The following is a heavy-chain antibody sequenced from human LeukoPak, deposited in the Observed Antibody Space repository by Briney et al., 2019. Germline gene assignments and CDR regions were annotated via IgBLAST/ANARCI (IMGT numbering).Heavy chain of an antibody. V-gene: IGHV3-15*01. CDR1: GLSFSNAW. CDR3: AKHHDYGDY. J-gene: IGHJ4*02. Sequence: GGSLRLSCAASGLSFSNAWMSWVRQAPGKGLEWVGRIKSKTDGETTDYAAPVKGRFTISRDDSRNTLYLQMNSLRAEDTAVYYCAKHHDYGDYWGQGTLVTVSS. CDR2: IKSKTDGETT.